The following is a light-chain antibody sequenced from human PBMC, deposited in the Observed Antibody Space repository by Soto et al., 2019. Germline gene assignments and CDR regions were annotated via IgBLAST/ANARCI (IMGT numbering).Light chain of an antibody. J-gene: IGKJ4*01. CDR3: QQLNTYPVT. Sequence: IKLTQSPSSLSASVGDSVTITCRARQGVSLYLSWYQQKPGRSPILLISAASTLQSGVPARFSGSGSGTDFTLSITSLQPEDFATYCFQQLNTYPVTFGGGTKVEIK. CDR1: QGVSLY. V-gene: IGKV1-9*01. CDR2: AAS.